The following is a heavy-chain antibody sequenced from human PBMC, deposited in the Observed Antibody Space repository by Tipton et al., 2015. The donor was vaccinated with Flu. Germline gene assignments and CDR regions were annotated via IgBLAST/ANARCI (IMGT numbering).Heavy chain of an antibody. CDR3: ARLHLRSGNYYYYYGMDV. Sequence: TLSLTCNVSGGSISSGGAYWSWIRQHPGKGLEWIGGIYYSGSTYKNPSLTSRVSISVDTSKNQFSLNLKSVTAADTAVYYCARLHLRSGNYYYYYGMDVWGQGTTVTVSS. J-gene: IGHJ6*02. V-gene: IGHV4-31*03. CDR1: GGSISSGGAY. D-gene: IGHD3-16*01. CDR2: IYYSGST.